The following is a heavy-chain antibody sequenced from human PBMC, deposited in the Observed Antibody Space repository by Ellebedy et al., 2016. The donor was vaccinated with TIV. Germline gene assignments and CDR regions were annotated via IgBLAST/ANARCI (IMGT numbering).Heavy chain of an antibody. CDR2: MNPNSGNT. V-gene: IGHV1-8*01. D-gene: IGHD3-10*01. Sequence: ASVTVSCXASGYTFTSYDINWVRQATGQGLEWMGWMNPNSGNTGYAQKFQGRVTMTRNTSISTAYMELSSLRSEDTAVYYCAAYGSGSYYNDDHDAFDIWGQGTMVTVSS. CDR3: AAYGSGSYYNDDHDAFDI. CDR1: GYTFTSYD. J-gene: IGHJ3*02.